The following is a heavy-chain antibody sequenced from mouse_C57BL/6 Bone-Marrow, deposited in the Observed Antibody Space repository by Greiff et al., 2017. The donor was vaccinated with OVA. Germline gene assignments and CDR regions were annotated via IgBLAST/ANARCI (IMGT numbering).Heavy chain of an antibody. V-gene: IGHV3-6*01. CDR2: ISYDGSN. J-gene: IGHJ3*01. Sequence: EVKLMESGPGLVKPSQSLSLTCSVTGYSITSGYYWNWIRQFPGNKLEWMGYISYDGSNNYNPSLKNRISITRDTSKNQFFLKLNSVTTEDTATYYCARIYYYGSSCAWFAYWGQGTLVTVSA. CDR3: ARIYYYGSSCAWFAY. CDR1: GYSITSGYY. D-gene: IGHD1-1*01.